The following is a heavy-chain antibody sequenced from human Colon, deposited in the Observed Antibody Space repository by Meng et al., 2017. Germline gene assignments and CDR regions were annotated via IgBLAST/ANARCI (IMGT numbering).Heavy chain of an antibody. CDR2: TYYRSEWQN. CDR1: GDSVSSNRAL. D-gene: IGHD3-10*01. J-gene: IGHJ4*02. CDR3: TTWYGEY. V-gene: IGHV6-1*01. Sequence: QVQVPQSRPGLVKPSQTLSLTCAISGDSVSSNRALWHWVRQSPSRGLEWLGQTYYRSEWQNHYGVSVKSRITINADTSRNHFSLHLNSVTPEDTAVYYCTTWYGEYWGQGTLVTVSS.